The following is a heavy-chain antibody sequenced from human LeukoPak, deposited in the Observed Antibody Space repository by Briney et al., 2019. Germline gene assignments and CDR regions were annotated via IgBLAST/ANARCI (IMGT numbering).Heavy chain of an antibody. CDR1: GFTFSSYA. J-gene: IGHJ4*02. V-gene: IGHV3-23*01. Sequence: PGGSLRLSCAASGFTFSSYAMTWVRQAPGKGLERMSTISGSGSSTYYADSVQGRFAISRDSSKNTLYLHMNSLRAGDTAVYYCAKRGGPNAGPFDIWGQGTLVSVPS. D-gene: IGHD6-13*01. CDR2: ISGSGSST. CDR3: AKRGGPNAGPFDI.